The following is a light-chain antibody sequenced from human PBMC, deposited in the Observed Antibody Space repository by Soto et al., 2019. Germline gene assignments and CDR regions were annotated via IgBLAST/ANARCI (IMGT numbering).Light chain of an antibody. J-gene: IGKJ1*01. Sequence: ESVLTQSPGTLSLSPGERATLSCRASRSVSSNFLAWYQQKPGQAPRLLIYGASSRATGIPDRFSGSGSGTDFTLTISRLEPEDSAVFYCQQFGSLRWTFGQGTKV. V-gene: IGKV3-20*01. CDR1: RSVSSNF. CDR2: GAS. CDR3: QQFGSLRWT.